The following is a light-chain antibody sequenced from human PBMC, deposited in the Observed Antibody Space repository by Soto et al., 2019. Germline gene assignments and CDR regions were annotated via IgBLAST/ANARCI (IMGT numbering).Light chain of an antibody. J-gene: IGKJ4*01. CDR1: QSVSSSF. Sequence: EIVLTQSPGTLSLSPGERATLSCRASQSVSSSFLAWYQQKPRQAPRLLIYGASSRATGIPDRFSGSGPGTDFTLTICSLEPEDVALYYCQQYRSSPLTFGGGTKVEIK. V-gene: IGKV3-20*01. CDR3: QQYRSSPLT. CDR2: GAS.